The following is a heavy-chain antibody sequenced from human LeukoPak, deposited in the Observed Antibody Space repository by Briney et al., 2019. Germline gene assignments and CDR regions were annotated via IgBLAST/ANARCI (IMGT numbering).Heavy chain of an antibody. CDR1: GFTFDDYA. V-gene: IGHV3-9*01. CDR3: AKQPRQRGGYDHHNHFDY. CDR2: ISWNSGSI. J-gene: IGHJ4*02. Sequence: GGSLRLSCAASGFTFDDYAMHWVRQAPGKGLEWVSGISWNSGSIGYADSVKGRFTISRDNAKNSLYLPMNSLRAEDTALYYCAKQPRQRGGYDHHNHFDYWGQGTLVTVSS. D-gene: IGHD3-16*01.